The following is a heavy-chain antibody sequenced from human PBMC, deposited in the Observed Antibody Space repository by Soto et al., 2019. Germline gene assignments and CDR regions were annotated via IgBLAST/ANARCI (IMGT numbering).Heavy chain of an antibody. CDR3: AKDVRRWGPRAVAFDY. CDR2: ISGSGGST. V-gene: IGHV3-23*01. J-gene: IGHJ4*02. CDR1: GFTFSSYA. D-gene: IGHD6-19*01. Sequence: GGSLRLSCAASGFTFSSYAMSWVRQAPGKGLEWVSAISGSGGSTYYADSVKGRFTISRDNSKNTLYLQMNSLRAEDAAVYYCAKDVRRWGPRAVAFDYWGQGTLVTVSS.